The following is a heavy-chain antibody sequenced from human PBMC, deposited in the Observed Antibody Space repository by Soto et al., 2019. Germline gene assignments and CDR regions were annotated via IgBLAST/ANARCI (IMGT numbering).Heavy chain of an antibody. CDR3: ARADCSGGSCYLPFDY. J-gene: IGHJ4*02. D-gene: IGHD2-15*01. CDR2: IIPILGIA. V-gene: IGHV1-69*02. CDR1: GGTFSSYT. Sequence: AASVKVSCKASGGTFSSYTISWVRQAPGQGLEWMGRIIPILGIANYAQKFQGRVTITADKSTSTAYMELSSLRSEDTAVYYCARADCSGGSCYLPFDYWGQGTLVTVSS.